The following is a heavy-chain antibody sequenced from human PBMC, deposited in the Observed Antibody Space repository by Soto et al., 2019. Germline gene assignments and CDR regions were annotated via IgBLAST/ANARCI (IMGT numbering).Heavy chain of an antibody. D-gene: IGHD1-26*01. CDR3: ARRSSGSYGWFDP. J-gene: IGHJ5*02. V-gene: IGHV4-38-2*01. CDR2: MYQSGTT. CDR1: GYSISSGHH. Sequence: SETLSLTCVVSGYSISSGHHWGWVRQPPGKGLEWIGLMYQSGTTYYNPSLKSRVTMTVDTSKNQFSLNLNSVSAADTAIYYRARRSSGSYGWFDPWGQGTLVTVSS.